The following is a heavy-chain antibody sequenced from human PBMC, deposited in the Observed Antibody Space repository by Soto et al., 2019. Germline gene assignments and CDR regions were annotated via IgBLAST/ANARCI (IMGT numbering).Heavy chain of an antibody. J-gene: IGHJ4*02. Sequence: QVQLVESGGGLVKPGGSLRLSCVASGFTFSDHYMTWIRQAPGKGLEWLSYISTSSSYTNYADSVKGRFTISRDNAMNSLYLQMSSLRAEDTAVHYCARLRLTGYFDYWGQGTLVTVSS. CDR2: ISTSSSYT. CDR3: ARLRLTGYFDY. CDR1: GFTFSDHY. V-gene: IGHV3-11*05.